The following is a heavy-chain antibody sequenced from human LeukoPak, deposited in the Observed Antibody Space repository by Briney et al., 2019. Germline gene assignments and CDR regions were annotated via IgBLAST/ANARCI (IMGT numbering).Heavy chain of an antibody. D-gene: IGHD2-2*01. CDR3: AKMIVVVPAAFDY. CDR1: RFTFSSYA. CDR2: ISGSGGST. Sequence: QSGGSLRLSCAASRFTFSSYAMSWVRQAPGKGLEWVSAISGSGGSTYYADSVKGRFTISRDNSKNTLYLQMNSLRAEDTAVYYCAKMIVVVPAAFDYWGQGTLVTVSS. V-gene: IGHV3-23*01. J-gene: IGHJ4*02.